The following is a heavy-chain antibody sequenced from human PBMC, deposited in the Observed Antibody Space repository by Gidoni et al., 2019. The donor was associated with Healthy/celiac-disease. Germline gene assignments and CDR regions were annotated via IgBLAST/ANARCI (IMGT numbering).Heavy chain of an antibody. CDR2: ISPIVGTA. V-gene: IGHV1-69*06. Sequence: QVQLVQSGAEVKKPGSSVKVSCKASGGTFSSYVISWVRQAPGQGLEWMGGISPIVGTANYAQKFQGRVTITADKSTSTAYMELSSLRSEDTAVYYCARTPDYDFWSGYYAGWFDPWGQGTLVTVSS. CDR3: ARTPDYDFWSGYYAGWFDP. D-gene: IGHD3-3*01. CDR1: GGTFSSYV. J-gene: IGHJ5*02.